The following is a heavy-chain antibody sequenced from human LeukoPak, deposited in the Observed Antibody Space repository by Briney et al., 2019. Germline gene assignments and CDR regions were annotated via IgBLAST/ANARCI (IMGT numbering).Heavy chain of an antibody. CDR2: INHSGST. D-gene: IGHD4-4*01. Sequence: PSETLSLTCAVYGGSFSDYYWSWIRQPPGKGLEWIGEINHSGSTNYNPSLKSRVTISVDTSKNQFSLKLSSVTAADTAVYYCAPRPLITTLSDQNWFDPWGQGTLVTVSS. V-gene: IGHV4-34*01. J-gene: IGHJ5*02. CDR1: GGSFSDYY. CDR3: APRPLITTLSDQNWFDP.